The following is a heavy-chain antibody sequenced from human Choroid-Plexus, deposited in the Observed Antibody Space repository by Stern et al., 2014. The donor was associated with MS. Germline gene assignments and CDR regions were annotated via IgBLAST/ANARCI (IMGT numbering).Heavy chain of an antibody. D-gene: IGHD2/OR15-2a*01. V-gene: IGHV3-30*18. CDR3: AKDRQYLTYFFDH. Sequence: VQLVESGGGVVQPGRPLRLSCVASGFTFGSCSMHWVRQGPGKGLELVAGVSYDGSNKYYADSVKGLFTISRDNSQNTLYMQMSSLRPEDTAVYYCAKDRQYLTYFFDHWGQGSLVTVSS. J-gene: IGHJ5*02. CDR1: GFTFGSCS. CDR2: VSYDGSNK.